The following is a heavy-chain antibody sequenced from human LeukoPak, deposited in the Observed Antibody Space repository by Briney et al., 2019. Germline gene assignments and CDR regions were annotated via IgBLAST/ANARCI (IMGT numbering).Heavy chain of an antibody. CDR3: AKAAIAESSNWYGIDY. D-gene: IGHD6-13*01. Sequence: PGGSLRLSCAASGFTFSTYAMSWVRQAPGKGLEWDSAISGSGGIIYYADSVKGRFTISRDNSKNMLFLQMNSLSADDTAVYYCAKAAIAESSNWYGIDYWGQGTLVTVSS. V-gene: IGHV3-23*01. CDR1: GFTFSTYA. CDR2: ISGSGGII. J-gene: IGHJ4*02.